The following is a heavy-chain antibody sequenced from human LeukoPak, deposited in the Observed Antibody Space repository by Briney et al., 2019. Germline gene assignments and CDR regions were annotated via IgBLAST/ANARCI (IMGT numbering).Heavy chain of an antibody. CDR3: AGAGIGGSGSYYWEYYFDY. CDR1: GGSISSYY. J-gene: IGHJ4*02. Sequence: PSETLSLTCTVSGGSISSYYWSWIRQPPGKGLEWIGYIYYSGSTNYNPSLKSRVTISVDTSKNQFSLKLSSVTAADTAVYYCAGAGIGGSGSYYWEYYFDYWGQGTLVTVSS. D-gene: IGHD3-10*01. V-gene: IGHV4-59*01. CDR2: IYYSGST.